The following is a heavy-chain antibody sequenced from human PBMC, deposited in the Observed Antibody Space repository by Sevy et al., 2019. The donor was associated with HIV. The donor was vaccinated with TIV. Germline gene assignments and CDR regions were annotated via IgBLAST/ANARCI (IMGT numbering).Heavy chain of an antibody. CDR1: GYTFTGYY. CDR3: ARDFTPLMITFGGVIAPSLNWFGP. V-gene: IGHV1-2*06. CDR2: INPNSGGT. D-gene: IGHD3-16*02. Sequence: ASVKVSCKASGYTFTGYYMHWVRQAPGQGLEWMGRINPNSGGTNYAQKFQGRVTMTRDTSISTAYMELSRLRSDDTAVDYCARDFTPLMITFGGVIAPSLNWFGPWGPGTLVTVSS. J-gene: IGHJ5*02.